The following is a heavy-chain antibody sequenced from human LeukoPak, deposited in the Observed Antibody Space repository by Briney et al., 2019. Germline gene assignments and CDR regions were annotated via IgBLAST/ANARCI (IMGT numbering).Heavy chain of an antibody. D-gene: IGHD4/OR15-4a*01. CDR3: ARIYGGYVDY. Sequence: ASVKVSCKASGYTFTYYYFHWVRQAPGQGLEWMGWINPKSGGTNYAQKFQGRVTMTRDTSITTAYMELSRLRSDDTAVYFCARIYGGYVDYWGQGTLVTVSS. V-gene: IGHV1-2*02. J-gene: IGHJ4*03. CDR1: GYTFTYYY. CDR2: INPKSGGT.